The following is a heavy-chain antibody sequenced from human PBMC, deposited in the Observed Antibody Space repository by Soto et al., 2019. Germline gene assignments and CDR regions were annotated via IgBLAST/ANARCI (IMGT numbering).Heavy chain of an antibody. V-gene: IGHV4-31*03. D-gene: IGHD5-12*01. J-gene: IGHJ4*02. CDR2: NYYSGIT. Sequence: PSETLSLTCTVSGGSISSGGYYWTWIRQHPGKGLEWIGYNYYSGITYYNPSLKSRVTISLDTSKNQFSLKLSSVTAADTAVYYCARARYSGFYFDSWGQGIVVTVSS. CDR3: ARARYSGFYFDS. CDR1: GGSISSGGYY.